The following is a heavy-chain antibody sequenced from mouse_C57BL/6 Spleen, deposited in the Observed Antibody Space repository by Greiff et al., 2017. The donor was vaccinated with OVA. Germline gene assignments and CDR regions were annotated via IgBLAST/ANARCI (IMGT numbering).Heavy chain of an antibody. CDR2: IRNKANGYTT. J-gene: IGHJ3*01. CDR1: GFTFTDYY. CDR3: ARYYDYDGFAY. Sequence: EVKLEESGGGLVQPGGSLSLSCAASGFTFTDYYMSWVRPPPGKALEWLGFIRNKANGYTTEYSASVKGRFTISRDNSQSILYLQMNALRAEDSATYYCARYYDYDGFAYWGQGTLGTVSA. V-gene: IGHV7-3*01. D-gene: IGHD2-4*01.